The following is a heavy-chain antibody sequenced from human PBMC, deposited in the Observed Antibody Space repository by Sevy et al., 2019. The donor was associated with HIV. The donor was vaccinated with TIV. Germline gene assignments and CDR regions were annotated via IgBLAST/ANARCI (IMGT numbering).Heavy chain of an antibody. CDR1: GFTFSSYS. D-gene: IGHD3-10*01. CDR2: ISSSSSYI. V-gene: IGHV3-21*01. J-gene: IGHJ6*02. Sequence: GGSLRLSCAASGFTFSSYSMNWVRQAPGKGLEWVSSISSSSSYIYYADSVKGRFTISRDNAKNSLYLQMNSLRAEETAVYYCARGGHTMVRGAYYYYGMDVWGQGTTVTVSS. CDR3: ARGGHTMVRGAYYYYGMDV.